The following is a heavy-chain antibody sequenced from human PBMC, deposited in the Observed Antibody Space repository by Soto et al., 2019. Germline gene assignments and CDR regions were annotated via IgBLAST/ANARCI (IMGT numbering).Heavy chain of an antibody. CDR3: AIIGGDYGSNNWIDP. CDR1: GDSISRNY. V-gene: IGHV4-59*01. CDR2: IYYSGST. Sequence: TSENLSLTCTVSGDSISRNYWTWIRQSPGKGLEWIGHIYYSGSTKYNPSLKSRVIISIDTSKNQFSLRLTSVTAADTATCYCAIIGGDYGSNNWIDPWGQGALVTVSS. J-gene: IGHJ5*02. D-gene: IGHD4-17*01.